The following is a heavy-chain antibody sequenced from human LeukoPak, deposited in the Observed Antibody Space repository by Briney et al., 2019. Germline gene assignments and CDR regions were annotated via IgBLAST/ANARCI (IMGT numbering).Heavy chain of an antibody. V-gene: IGHV3-7*01. CDR1: GFTFNTYG. J-gene: IGHJ4*02. D-gene: IGHD6-19*01. CDR3: ARGSGWSDY. CDR2: IKQDESEK. Sequence: GGSLRLSCAASGFTFNTYGMSWVRQAPGKGLEWVANIKQDESEKYYVDSVKGRFTISRDNAKNSLYLQVNSLRAEDTAVYYCARGSGWSDYWGQGTLVTVSS.